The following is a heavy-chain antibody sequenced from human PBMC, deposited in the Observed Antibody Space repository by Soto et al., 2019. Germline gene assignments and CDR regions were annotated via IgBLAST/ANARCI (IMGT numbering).Heavy chain of an antibody. D-gene: IGHD1-20*01. CDR1: GYAFTSYG. Sequence: ASVKVSCKASGYAFTSYGISWVRQAPGQGLEWMGWISVYNGNTNYAQKLQGRVTMTTDTSTSTAYMELRSLRSDDTAVYYCARGARGKSPVVNRYGLDIWGRGTMVTVSS. CDR3: ARGARGKSPVVNRYGLDI. V-gene: IGHV1-18*04. CDR2: ISVYNGNT. J-gene: IGHJ3*02.